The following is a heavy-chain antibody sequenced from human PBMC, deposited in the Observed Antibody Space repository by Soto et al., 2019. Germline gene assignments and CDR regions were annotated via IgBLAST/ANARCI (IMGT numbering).Heavy chain of an antibody. V-gene: IGHV3-21*01. CDR3: ARVQQWLVDSYGMDV. CDR2: ISSSSSSYI. CDR1: GFTFSSYS. J-gene: IGHJ6*02. Sequence: PGGSLRLSCAASGFTFSSYSMNWVRQAPGKGLEWISSISSSSSSYIYYADSVKGRFTISRDNAKNSLYLQMNSLRAEDTAVYYCARVQQWLVDSYGMDVWGQGTTVTVSS. D-gene: IGHD6-19*01.